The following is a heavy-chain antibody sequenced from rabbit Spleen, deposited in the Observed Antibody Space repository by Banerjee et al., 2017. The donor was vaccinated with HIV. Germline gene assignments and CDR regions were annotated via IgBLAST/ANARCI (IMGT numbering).Heavy chain of an antibody. CDR1: GFSFNTDYY. CDR3: ARTDSSRGAWFYFSL. CDR2: IDTDSSGSS. Sequence: QQQLEESGGGLVKPGGTLTLTCTASGFSFNTDYYMCWVRQAPGKGLESIACIDTDSSGSSYYASWAKGRFTISKTSSTTVTLQMTSLTAADTATYFCARTDSSRGAWFYFSLWGQGTLVTVS. D-gene: IGHD1-1*01. V-gene: IGHV1S45*01. J-gene: IGHJ4*01.